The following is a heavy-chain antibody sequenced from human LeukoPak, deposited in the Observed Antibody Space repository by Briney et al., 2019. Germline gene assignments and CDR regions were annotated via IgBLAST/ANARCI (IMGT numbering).Heavy chain of an antibody. CDR3: ARRSTAHDY. CDR2: ISAYNGNT. CDR1: GYIFTTYG. Sequence: EASVNVSCETSGYIFTTYGISWVRQAPGQGLQWMGRISAYNGNTNYAQRLQGRVAMTTHTSTSTAYMELRSLRSDDTAVYYCARRSTAHDYWGQGTLVTVSS. D-gene: IGHD5-18*01. J-gene: IGHJ4*02. V-gene: IGHV1-18*01.